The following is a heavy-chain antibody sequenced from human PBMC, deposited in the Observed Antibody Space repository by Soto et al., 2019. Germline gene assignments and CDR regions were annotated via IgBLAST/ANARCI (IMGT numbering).Heavy chain of an antibody. V-gene: IGHV3-23*01. D-gene: IGHD2-8*01. CDR2: ITSGDST. CDR1: GFTFSSYA. J-gene: IGHJ6*02. CDR3: AKDLLCCTWYGMDV. Sequence: GGSLRLSCAASGFTFSSYAMSWVRQAPGKGLEWVSAITSGDSTYYADSVKGRFTISRDNSKNTLYLQMNSLRAEDTAVYYCAKDLLCCTWYGMDVWGQGTTVTVSS.